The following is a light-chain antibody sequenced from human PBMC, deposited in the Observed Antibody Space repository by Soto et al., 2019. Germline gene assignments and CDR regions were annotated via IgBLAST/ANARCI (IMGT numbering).Light chain of an antibody. CDR2: AAS. CDR3: QQTHSTPVT. Sequence: DIHMTQSPSSLSASLGDRVPVTCRTSQNIYHYLNWYQQKPGKAPKLLIYAASSVQSGVPLRFSGSGSGTDFTLTISSLQPEDFATYYCQQTHSTPVTFGQGTRLEIK. V-gene: IGKV1-39*01. CDR1: QNIYHY. J-gene: IGKJ5*01.